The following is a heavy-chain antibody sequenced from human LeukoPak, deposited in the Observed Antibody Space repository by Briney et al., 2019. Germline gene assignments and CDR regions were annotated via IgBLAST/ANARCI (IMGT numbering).Heavy chain of an antibody. CDR2: IRYDGSNK. Sequence: GGSLRLSCAASGFTFSSYGMHWVRQAPGKGLEWVAFIRYDGSNKYYADSVKGRFTISSDNSKNTLYLQMNSLRAEDTAVYYCAKDPGYYDFWSGYYSSHPFDYWGQGTLVTVSS. V-gene: IGHV3-30*02. CDR3: AKDPGYYDFWSGYYSSHPFDY. J-gene: IGHJ4*02. CDR1: GFTFSSYG. D-gene: IGHD3-3*01.